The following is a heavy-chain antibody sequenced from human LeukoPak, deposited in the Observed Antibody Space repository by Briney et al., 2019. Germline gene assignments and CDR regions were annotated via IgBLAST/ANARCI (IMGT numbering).Heavy chain of an antibody. CDR3: AREAWDRRGYPPPRSGWYFDL. Sequence: PSETLSLTCTVSGGSISSGSYYWSWIRQPAGKGLEWVGRIYTSGSTNYNPSLKSRVTISLDTSKNQFSLKLSSVTAADTAVYYCAREAWDRRGYPPPRSGWYFDLWGRGTLVTVSS. V-gene: IGHV4-61*02. CDR2: IYTSGST. J-gene: IGHJ2*01. CDR1: GGSISSGSYY. D-gene: IGHD3-22*01.